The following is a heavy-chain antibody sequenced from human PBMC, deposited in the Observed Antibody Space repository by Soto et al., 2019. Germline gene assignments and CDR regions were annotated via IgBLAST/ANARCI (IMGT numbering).Heavy chain of an antibody. J-gene: IGHJ5*02. D-gene: IGHD4-17*01. CDR1: GGSISSVGYY. V-gene: IGHV4-31*03. CDR2: IYYSGST. Sequence: QVQLQESRPGLVKPSQTLSLTCTVSGGSISSVGYYWSWIRQHPRKGLEWIGYIYYSGSTYYNPSLKSRVTISVDTSKNQSALKRSSVTAADTAVYYCATVPMTSRGFDPWGQGTLVTVSS. CDR3: ATVPMTSRGFDP.